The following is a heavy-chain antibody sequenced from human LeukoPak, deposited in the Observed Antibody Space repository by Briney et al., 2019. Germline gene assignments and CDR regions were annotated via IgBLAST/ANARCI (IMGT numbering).Heavy chain of an antibody. CDR2: ISGSGGST. D-gene: IGHD4-17*01. CDR1: GFTFSSYV. J-gene: IGHJ4*02. V-gene: IGHV3-23*01. CDR3: AKDHSSGYGDYYFDY. Sequence: QTWGSLRLSCAASGFTFSSYVMTWVRQAPGKGLEWVSAISGSGGSTYYADPVKGRFTISRDNSKNTLYLQMNSLRAEDTAVYYCAKDHSSGYGDYYFDYWGQGTLVTVSS.